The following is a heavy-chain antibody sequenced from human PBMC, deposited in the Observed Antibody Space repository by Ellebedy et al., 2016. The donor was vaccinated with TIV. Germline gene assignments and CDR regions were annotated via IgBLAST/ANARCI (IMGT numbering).Heavy chain of an antibody. V-gene: IGHV3-23*01. Sequence: GESLKISCAASGFTFTSYAMSCVRQAPGKGLEWVSAISGSGGSTYYADSGKGRFTISRDNSKTTWYLQMNSLRAEDTATDYGAKDQLGGGTYLWGTFDYWGQGALVTVSS. CDR3: AKDQLGGGTYLWGTFDY. J-gene: IGHJ4*02. D-gene: IGHD2-8*02. CDR1: GFTFTSYA. CDR2: ISGSGGST.